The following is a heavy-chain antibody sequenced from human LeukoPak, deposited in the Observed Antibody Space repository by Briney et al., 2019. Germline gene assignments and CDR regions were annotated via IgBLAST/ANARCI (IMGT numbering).Heavy chain of an antibody. CDR3: ARDGYYYGSGSYYRRYYYYGMDV. D-gene: IGHD3-10*01. J-gene: IGHJ6*02. CDR2: IKQDGSEK. V-gene: IGHV3-7*01. CDR1: GFTFSSYW. Sequence: GGSLRLSCAASGFTFSSYWMSWVRQAPGKGLEWVANIKQDGSEKYYVDSVKGRFTISRDNAKNSLYLQMNSLRAEDTAVYYCARDGYYYGSGSYYRRYYYYGMDVWGQGTTVTVSS.